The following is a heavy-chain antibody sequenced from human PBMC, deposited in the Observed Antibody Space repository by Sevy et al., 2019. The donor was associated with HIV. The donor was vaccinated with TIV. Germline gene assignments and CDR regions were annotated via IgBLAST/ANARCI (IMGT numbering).Heavy chain of an antibody. V-gene: IGHV4-59*01. CDR3: ARASPDYYYGMDV. Sequence: SETLSLTCTVSGDSISGYYRSWIRQPPGKGLEWIGYSYYSGSTTYNPSLKSRVTISVDTSKNQFSLKLSSVTAADPAVYYCARASPDYYYGMDVWGQGTTVTVSS. CDR2: SYYSGST. J-gene: IGHJ6*02. CDR1: GDSISGYY.